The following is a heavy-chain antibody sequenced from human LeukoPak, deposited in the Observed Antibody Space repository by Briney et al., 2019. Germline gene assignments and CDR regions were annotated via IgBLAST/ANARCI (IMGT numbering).Heavy chain of an antibody. CDR2: VSYSGTT. Sequence: ASETLSLTCTVSGGSISSYYWTWIRQPPGKGLEWIGYVSYSGTTKYNPSLKSRVTMSVDMSKNRLSLRLTSVTAADTAVYYCARSGYSYDSAVYWNFDLWGRGTLVTVSS. CDR1: GGSISSYY. J-gene: IGHJ2*01. D-gene: IGHD5-18*01. V-gene: IGHV4-59*01. CDR3: ARSGYSYDSAVYWNFDL.